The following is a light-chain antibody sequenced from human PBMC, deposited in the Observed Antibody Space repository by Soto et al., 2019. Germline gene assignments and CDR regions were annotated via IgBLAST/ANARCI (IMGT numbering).Light chain of an antibody. V-gene: IGKV1-5*03. J-gene: IGKJ1*01. Sequence: IQLTQSPSSLSASVVDRFTITCRASQSISSRLAWYQEKPGKAPRLLLYEASTLENGVPSRFSGSGFGTDFTLNIRGLQPEDFATYYCQQYDTDSRMWTFGQGTKVDIK. CDR1: QSISSR. CDR3: QQYDTDSRMWT. CDR2: EAS.